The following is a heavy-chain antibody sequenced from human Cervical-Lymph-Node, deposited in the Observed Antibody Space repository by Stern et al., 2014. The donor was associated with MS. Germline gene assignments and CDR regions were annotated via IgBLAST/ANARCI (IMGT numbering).Heavy chain of an antibody. J-gene: IGHJ6*02. Sequence: EVQLVGSGGGLVQPGRSLRLSCKDSGFTFGDNVVRWFRQAPGKGLEWVGLIKNKVYGRTTESAASGKGRFTISRDDSNNIAYLQRNSLKIEDTAVYYCSRGIGSSGGDYYYGMDVWGQGTTVTVSS. CDR1: GFTFGDNV. D-gene: IGHD6-6*01. CDR2: IKNKVYGRTT. V-gene: IGHV3-49*03. CDR3: SRGIGSSGGDYYYGMDV.